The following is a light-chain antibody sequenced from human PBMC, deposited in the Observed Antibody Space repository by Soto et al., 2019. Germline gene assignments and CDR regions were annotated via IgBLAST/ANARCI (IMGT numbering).Light chain of an antibody. Sequence: ILMTQSPATLSESPGERATLYCRASQSVSNNLAWYQQKPGQAPRLLIYDASTRSTGIPARFSDIVSETEIYLTIRGLQSEDFAVYYWQQYNNWPPWTLGQETKGEIK. V-gene: IGKV3-15*01. CDR1: QSVSNN. CDR3: QQYNNWPPWT. J-gene: IGKJ1*01. CDR2: DAS.